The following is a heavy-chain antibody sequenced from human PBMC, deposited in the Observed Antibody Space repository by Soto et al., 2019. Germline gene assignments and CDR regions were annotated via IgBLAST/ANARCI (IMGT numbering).Heavy chain of an antibody. J-gene: IGHJ4*02. CDR1: GFTFSSYA. CDR2: ISGSGGST. V-gene: IGHV3-23*01. Sequence: EVQLLESGGGLVQPGGSPRLSCAASGFTFSSYAMSWVRQAPGKGLEWVSVISGSGGSTYYADSVKGRFTISRDNSKNTLDLQMNSLRAEDTAVYYYAKRGSGSQFDYWGQGTLVTVSS. D-gene: IGHD1-26*01. CDR3: AKRGSGSQFDY.